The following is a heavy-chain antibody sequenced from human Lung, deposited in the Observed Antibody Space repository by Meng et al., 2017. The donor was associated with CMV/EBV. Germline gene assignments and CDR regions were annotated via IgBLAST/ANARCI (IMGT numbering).Heavy chain of an antibody. CDR3: ARGRGLVATIVQYYLDY. CDR2: ISDSGINT. V-gene: IGHV3-21*01. Sequence: SCAASGFTFSSFAMNWVRQAPGKGLEWVSAISDSGINTYYADSVKGRFTISRDNAKNSLYLQMNSLRAEDTAVYYCARGRGLVATIVQYYLDYWGQGXLVTVSS. CDR1: GFTFSSFA. J-gene: IGHJ4*02. D-gene: IGHD5-12*01.